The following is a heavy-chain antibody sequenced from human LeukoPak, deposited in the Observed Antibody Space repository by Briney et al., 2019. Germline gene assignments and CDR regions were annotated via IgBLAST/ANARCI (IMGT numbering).Heavy chain of an antibody. CDR3: AKTVWSRLAAGLDS. J-gene: IGHJ4*02. CDR2: LYYRGST. D-gene: IGHD2-21*02. V-gene: IGHV4-39*01. Sequence: SDTLSLTCSVSGDSISGSSYYWGWLRQPPGKGLEWIGNLYYRGSTYYNPSLKSRVIMSIDTSKNQFSLKVNSVTATDTAVYYCAKTVWSRLAAGLDSWGQGTLVTVSS. CDR1: GDSISGSSYY.